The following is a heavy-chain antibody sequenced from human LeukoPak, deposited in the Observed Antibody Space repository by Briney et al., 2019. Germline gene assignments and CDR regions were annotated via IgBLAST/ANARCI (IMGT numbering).Heavy chain of an antibody. CDR3: ARHDHYDFWSGYPATFDY. CDR2: IYYSGST. CDR1: GGSISSSSYY. V-gene: IGHV4-39*01. Sequence: SETLSLTCTVSGGSISSSSYYWGWIRQPPGKGLEWIGSIYYSGSTYYNPSLKGRVTISVDTSKNQFSLKLSSVTAADTAVYYCARHDHYDFWSGYPATFDYWGQGTLVTVSS. D-gene: IGHD3-3*01. J-gene: IGHJ4*02.